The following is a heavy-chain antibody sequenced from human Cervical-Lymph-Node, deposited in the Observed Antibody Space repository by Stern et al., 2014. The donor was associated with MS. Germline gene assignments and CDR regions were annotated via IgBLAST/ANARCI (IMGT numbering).Heavy chain of an antibody. J-gene: IGHJ5*02. V-gene: IGHV1-69*09. Sequence: QMQLVQSGAEVKKPGSSVKVSCKASGGTFSSYTISWVRQAPGQGLEWMGRIIPILGIANYAQKFQGRVTITADKSTSTAYMELSSLRSEDTAVYYCASHLAIAAAGDNWFDPWGQGTLVTVSS. CDR1: GGTFSSYT. CDR2: IIPILGIA. D-gene: IGHD6-13*01. CDR3: ASHLAIAAAGDNWFDP.